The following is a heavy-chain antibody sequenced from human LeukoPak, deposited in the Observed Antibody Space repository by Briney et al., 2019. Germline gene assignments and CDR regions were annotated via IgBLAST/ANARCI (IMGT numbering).Heavy chain of an antibody. D-gene: IGHD5-18*01. Sequence: SQTLSLTCTVSGDSISSGSYYWSWIRQHPGKGLEWIGYIYYSGSTYYNPSLKSRVTISVDTSKNQFSLKLSSVTAADTAVYYCARKDPAMVSYYYYGMDVWGQGTTVTVSS. J-gene: IGHJ6*02. V-gene: IGHV4-31*03. CDR1: GDSISSGSYY. CDR3: ARKDPAMVSYYYYGMDV. CDR2: IYYSGST.